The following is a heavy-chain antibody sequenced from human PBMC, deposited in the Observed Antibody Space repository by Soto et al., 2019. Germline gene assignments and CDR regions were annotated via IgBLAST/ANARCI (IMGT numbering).Heavy chain of an antibody. J-gene: IGHJ5*02. V-gene: IGHV3-30-3*01. D-gene: IGHD3-9*01. CDR3: ARGDVLRYFDWSNDNWSDP. Sequence: GGSLRLSCAASGFTFSSYAMHWVRQAPGKGLEWVAVISYDGSNKYYADSVKGRFTISRDNSKNTLYLQMNSLRAEDTAVYYCARGDVLRYFDWSNDNWSDPWGQGTLVTVSS. CDR2: ISYDGSNK. CDR1: GFTFSSYA.